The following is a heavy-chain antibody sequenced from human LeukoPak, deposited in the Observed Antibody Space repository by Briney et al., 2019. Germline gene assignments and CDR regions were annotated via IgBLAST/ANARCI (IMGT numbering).Heavy chain of an antibody. CDR3: ARQPIPYYYDSSGSPDY. D-gene: IGHD3-22*01. Sequence: SETLSLTCTVSGGSISSSSYYWGWIRQPPGKGLEWIGSIYYSGSTYYNPSLKSRVTISVDTSKNQFSLKLSSVTAADTAVYYCARQPIPYYYDSSGSPDYWGQGTLVTVSS. J-gene: IGHJ4*02. CDR1: GGSISSSSYY. V-gene: IGHV4-39*01. CDR2: IYYSGST.